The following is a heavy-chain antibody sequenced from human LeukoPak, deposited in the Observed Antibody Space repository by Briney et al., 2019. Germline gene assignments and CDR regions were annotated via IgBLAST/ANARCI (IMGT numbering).Heavy chain of an antibody. D-gene: IGHD3-10*01. V-gene: IGHV4-61*02. Sequence: SQTLSLTCTVSGGSISSGSYYWSWIRQPAGKGLEWIGRIYTSGSTNYNPSLKSRVTISVDTSKNQFSLKLSSVTATDTAVYYCARGGKSGLGYYYYYYMDVWGKGTTVTISS. CDR2: IYTSGST. CDR1: GGSISSGSYY. CDR3: ARGGKSGLGYYYYYYMDV. J-gene: IGHJ6*03.